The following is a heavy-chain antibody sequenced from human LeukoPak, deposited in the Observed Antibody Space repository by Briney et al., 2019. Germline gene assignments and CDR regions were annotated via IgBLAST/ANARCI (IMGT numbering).Heavy chain of an antibody. Sequence: SETLSLTCSVSGVSISSGSNYWGWIRQPPGKTLEWIGSIYSSGSTYYNPSLKSRVIILIDTAKNHVSLNLSSVTAADTAVYYCARNNEDIAVADNFDYWGQGTLVTVSS. CDR2: IYSSGST. CDR3: ARNNEDIAVADNFDY. V-gene: IGHV4-39*07. J-gene: IGHJ4*02. D-gene: IGHD6-19*01. CDR1: GVSISSGSNY.